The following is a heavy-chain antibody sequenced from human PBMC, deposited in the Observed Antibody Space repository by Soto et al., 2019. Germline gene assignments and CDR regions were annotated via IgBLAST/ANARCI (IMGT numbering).Heavy chain of an antibody. V-gene: IGHV4-39*01. CDR2: IYYSGST. CDR3: ASFGDSLLEGGMEV. Sequence: SETLSLTCTVSGGSISSSSYYWGWIRQPPGKGLEWIGSIYYSGSTYYNPSLKSRVTISVDTSKNQFSLKLSSVTAADTAVYYCASFGDSLLEGGMEVWGQGTTVTVSS. CDR1: GGSISSSSYY. J-gene: IGHJ6*02. D-gene: IGHD2-21*02.